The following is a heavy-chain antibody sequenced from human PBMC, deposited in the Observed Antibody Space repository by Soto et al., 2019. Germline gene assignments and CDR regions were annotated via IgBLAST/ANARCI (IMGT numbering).Heavy chain of an antibody. V-gene: IGHV3-30*01. Sequence: QVQLVESGGGVVQPGRSLRLSCAASGFTFNTYPMHWVRQAPGKGLEWVAVISYDGTKTHYAASVEGRFTISRDNSINTLYVQMNSLRYADTAVYYCTRGGTNTYIDWSGDHWGQGTPVTVSS. J-gene: IGHJ4*02. D-gene: IGHD3-9*01. CDR2: ISYDGTKT. CDR1: GFTFNTYP. CDR3: TRGGTNTYIDWSGDH.